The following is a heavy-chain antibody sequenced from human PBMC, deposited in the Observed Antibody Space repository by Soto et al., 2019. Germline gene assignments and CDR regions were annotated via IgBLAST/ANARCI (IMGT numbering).Heavy chain of an antibody. D-gene: IGHD3-10*01. V-gene: IGHV2-5*02. CDR1: GFSLSTSGVG. CDR3: AHAAWFGDGDYYYYGMDV. J-gene: IGHJ6*02. Sequence: QITLKESGPTLVKPTQTLTLTCTFSGFSLSTSGVGVGWIRQPPGKALEWLALIYWDDDKRYSPSLKSRLTITKDTSKSQVVLTMTNMDPVDTATYYCAHAAWFGDGDYYYYGMDVWGQGTTVTVSS. CDR2: IYWDDDK.